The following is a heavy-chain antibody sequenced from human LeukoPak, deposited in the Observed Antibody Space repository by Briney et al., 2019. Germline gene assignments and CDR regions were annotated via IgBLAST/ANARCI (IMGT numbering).Heavy chain of an antibody. CDR1: GFTFSSYD. CDR3: ARGGNSSSWYNFDY. J-gene: IGHJ4*02. V-gene: IGHV3-13*01. CDR2: IGTAGDT. Sequence: GGSLRLSCAASGFTFSSYDMHWVRQATGKGLEGVSAIGTAGDTYYSGSVKGRFTISRENAKNSLYLQMNSLRAEDTAVYYCARGGNSSSWYNFDYWGQGTLVTVSS. D-gene: IGHD6-13*01.